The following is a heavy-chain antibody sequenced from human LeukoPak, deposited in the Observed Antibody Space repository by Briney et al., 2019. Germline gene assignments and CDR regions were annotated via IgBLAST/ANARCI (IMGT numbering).Heavy chain of an antibody. Sequence: ASVKVSCKASGYTFTSYYMHWVRQAPGQGLEWMGIINSSGGSTSYAQKFQGRVTMTRDMSTSTVYMELSSLRSEDTAVYYCARDGKVVGLRSFWFDPWGQGTLVTVSS. J-gene: IGHJ5*02. V-gene: IGHV1-46*01. CDR3: ARDGKVVGLRSFWFDP. CDR1: GYTFTSYY. D-gene: IGHD2/OR15-2a*01. CDR2: INSSGGST.